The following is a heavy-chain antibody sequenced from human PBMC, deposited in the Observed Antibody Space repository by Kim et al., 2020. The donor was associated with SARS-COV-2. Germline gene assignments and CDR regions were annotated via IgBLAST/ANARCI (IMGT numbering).Heavy chain of an antibody. Sequence: ASVKVSCKASGYTFTSYIIHWVRQAPGQRLEWMGWISGGNGNTKYSQTFQGRVTITRDTSANTAYLELSSLTSEDTAVYYCARGALAGTSSWFDPWGQGTLVTVSS. CDR3: ARGALAGTSSWFDP. J-gene: IGHJ5*02. V-gene: IGHV1-3*01. D-gene: IGHD6-19*01. CDR2: ISGGNGNT. CDR1: GYTFTSYI.